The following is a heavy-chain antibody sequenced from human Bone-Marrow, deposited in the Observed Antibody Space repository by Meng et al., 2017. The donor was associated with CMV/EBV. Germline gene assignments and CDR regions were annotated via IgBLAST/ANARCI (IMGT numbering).Heavy chain of an antibody. CDR3: ARDLQDYYDSSGYYWGGGYFQH. Sequence: INWVRQAPGQGLEWMGGIIPILGIANYAQKFQGRVTITADKSTSTAYMELTSLRSDDTAVYYCARDLQDYYDSSGYYWGGGYFQHWGQGTLVTVSS. J-gene: IGHJ1*01. CDR2: IIPILGIA. V-gene: IGHV1-69*10. D-gene: IGHD3-22*01.